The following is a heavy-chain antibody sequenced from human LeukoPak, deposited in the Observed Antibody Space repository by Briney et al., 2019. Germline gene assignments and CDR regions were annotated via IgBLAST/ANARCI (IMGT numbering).Heavy chain of an antibody. CDR3: ARGEVATIDAFDI. Sequence: SETLSLTCAVYGGSFSGYYWSWIRQPPGKGLEWIGGINHSGSTNYNPSLKSRVTISVDTSKNQFSLKLSSVTAADTAVYYCARGEVATIDAFDIWGQGTMVTVSS. D-gene: IGHD5-12*01. CDR2: INHSGST. V-gene: IGHV4-34*01. CDR1: GGSFSGYY. J-gene: IGHJ3*02.